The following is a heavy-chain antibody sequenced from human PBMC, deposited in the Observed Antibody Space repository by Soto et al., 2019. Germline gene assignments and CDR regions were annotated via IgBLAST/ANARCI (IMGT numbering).Heavy chain of an antibody. CDR2: IIPIFGTA. D-gene: IGHD2-21*02. CDR3: ARALAYCGGDCYYPVGY. CDR1: GGTFSSYA. J-gene: IGHJ4*02. Sequence: QVQLVQSGAEVKKPGSSVKVSCKASGGTFSSYAISWVRQAPGQGLEWMGGIIPIFGTANYAQKFQGRVTITADESTSTAYMELGSLRSEDTAVYYCARALAYCGGDCYYPVGYWGQGTLVTVSS. V-gene: IGHV1-69*12.